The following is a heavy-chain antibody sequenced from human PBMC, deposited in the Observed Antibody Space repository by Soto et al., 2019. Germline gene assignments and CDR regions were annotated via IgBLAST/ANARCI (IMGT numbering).Heavy chain of an antibody. CDR1: EFTFSSYA. V-gene: IGHV3-23*04. D-gene: IGHD5-12*01. CDR2: ISGSGGST. CDR3: AKDRWLQFGPFDY. Sequence: EVQLVESGGGLVQPGGSLRLSCAASEFTFSSYAMSWVRQAPGKGLEWVSAISGSGGSTYYADSVKGRFTISRDNSKNTLYLQMNSLRAEDTVVYYCAKDRWLQFGPFDYWGQGTLVTVSS. J-gene: IGHJ4*02.